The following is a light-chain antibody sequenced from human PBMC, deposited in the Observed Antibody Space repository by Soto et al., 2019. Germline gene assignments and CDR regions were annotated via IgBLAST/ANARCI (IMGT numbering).Light chain of an antibody. CDR2: GAS. Sequence: EVVMTQSPATLSVSPGQRVTLSCRASHSVSSSLAWYQQKPGQAPRLLISGASTRAAGVPARFSGSGSGTDFTPTISSLQSEDFSVYYCQHYNTWPWTFGQGTKVEIK. V-gene: IGKV3-15*01. CDR3: QHYNTWPWT. J-gene: IGKJ1*01. CDR1: HSVSSS.